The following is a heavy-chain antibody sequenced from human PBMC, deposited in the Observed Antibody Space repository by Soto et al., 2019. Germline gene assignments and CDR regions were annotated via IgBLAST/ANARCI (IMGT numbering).Heavy chain of an antibody. J-gene: IGHJ6*02. CDR3: ARGAFCGGAPGCRDMDV. CDR2: ISAYNGNT. Sequence: ASVKVSCKASGYSFTDYHIHWVRQAPGQGLEWMGRISAYNGNTNYAQKLQGRVTMTTDTSTNTAYMELRSLRSDDTAVYYCARGAFCGGAPGCRDMDVWGQ. V-gene: IGHV1-18*04. D-gene: IGHD2-21*01. CDR1: GYSFTDYH.